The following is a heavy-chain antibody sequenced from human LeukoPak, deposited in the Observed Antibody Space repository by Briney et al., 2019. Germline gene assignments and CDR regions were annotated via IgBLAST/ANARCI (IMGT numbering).Heavy chain of an antibody. CDR1: GSTVSSNY. D-gene: IGHD4-17*01. CDR3: ARVGYYGDYFPFDY. Sequence: GGSLRLSCAASGSTVSSNYMSWVRQAPGKGLEWVSVICSGGSTYYADSVKGRFTISRDNSKNTLYLQMNSLRAEDTAVYYCARVGYYGDYFPFDYWGQGTLVTVSS. J-gene: IGHJ4*02. V-gene: IGHV3-66*02. CDR2: ICSGGST.